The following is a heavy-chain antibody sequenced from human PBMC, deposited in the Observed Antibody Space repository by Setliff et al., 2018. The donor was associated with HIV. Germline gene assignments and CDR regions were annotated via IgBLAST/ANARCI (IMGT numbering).Heavy chain of an antibody. CDR1: GFTFDSYS. D-gene: IGHD2-15*01. CDR2: ISGLGGGTI. J-gene: IGHJ6*03. Sequence: GSLRLSCATSGFTFDSYSIIWVRQAPGKGLEWVSYISGLGGGTIYYADSVRGRFTISRDDAARSVYLQMNSLRAEDTAVYYSAREGVVEGYYYCYYMDVWGKGTMVTVSS. CDR3: AREGVVEGYYYCYYMDV. V-gene: IGHV3-48*04.